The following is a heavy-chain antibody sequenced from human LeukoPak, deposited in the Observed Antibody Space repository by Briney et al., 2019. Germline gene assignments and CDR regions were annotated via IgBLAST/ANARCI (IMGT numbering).Heavy chain of an antibody. CDR3: ARDMSPTYYYDSSGYYPFDY. CDR1: GYTFTSYY. CDR2: INPSGGST. Sequence: ASVKVSCKASGYTFTSYYMHWVRQAPGQGLEWMGTINPSGGSTSYAQKFQGRVTMTRDTSTSTVYMELSSLRSEDTAVYYCARDMSPTYYYDSSGYYPFDYWGQGTLVTVSS. V-gene: IGHV1-46*01. J-gene: IGHJ4*02. D-gene: IGHD3-22*01.